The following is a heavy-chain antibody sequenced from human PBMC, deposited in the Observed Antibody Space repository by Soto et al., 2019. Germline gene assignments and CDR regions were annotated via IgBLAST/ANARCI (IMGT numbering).Heavy chain of an antibody. J-gene: IGHJ5*02. V-gene: IGHV1-46*01. Sequence: GVPVKGSCKASGYSYTRYYIHWVRQATGQGLEWMGVISPSYGDTVYAQEFHGRVTMTRDTSTSRVNMELRSLTAEDTAVYYCARDQAGTTLNWFDPWGQGTLVTVSS. CDR2: ISPSYGDT. CDR1: GYSYTRYY. CDR3: ARDQAGTTLNWFDP. D-gene: IGHD4-17*01.